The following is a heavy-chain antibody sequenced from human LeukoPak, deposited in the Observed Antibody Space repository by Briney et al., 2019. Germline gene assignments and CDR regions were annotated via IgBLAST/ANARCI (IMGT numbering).Heavy chain of an antibody. CDR2: IYYSGST. D-gene: IGHD2-8*01. V-gene: IGHV4-59*12. CDR1: GGSISSYY. CDR3: ARGYRIVLMVYAMRENWFDP. J-gene: IGHJ5*02. Sequence: SETLSLTCTVSGGSISSYYWSWIRQPPGKGLEWIGYIYYSGSTNYNPSLKSRVTISVDTSKNQFSLKLSSVTAADTAVYYCARGYRIVLMVYAMRENWFDPWGQGTLVTVSS.